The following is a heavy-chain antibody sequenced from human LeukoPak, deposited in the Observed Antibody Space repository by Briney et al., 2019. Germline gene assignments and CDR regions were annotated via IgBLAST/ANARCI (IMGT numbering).Heavy chain of an antibody. CDR1: GDSVPSNIAT. Sequence: SQTLSLTCVISGDSVPSNIATWNWIRQSPSRGLEWLGRTYYRSQWYYDYAVSVRSRITINPDTSKNQFSLKLSSVTAADTAMYYCARVEAYDSSGYYRAEYFQHWGQGTLVTVSS. V-gene: IGHV6-1*01. J-gene: IGHJ1*01. CDR2: TYYRSQWYY. D-gene: IGHD3-22*01. CDR3: ARVEAYDSSGYYRAEYFQH.